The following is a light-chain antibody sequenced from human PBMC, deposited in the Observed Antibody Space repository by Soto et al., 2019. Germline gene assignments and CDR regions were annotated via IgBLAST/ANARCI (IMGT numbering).Light chain of an antibody. J-gene: IGKJ3*01. Sequence: MQKTQSPSVRSASVGDTVTIACLASQALSNYLAWYQQKPGQAPDLLIYSASTLPSGVPSRFSGSGSETEFTLTISALQPEDFATFYCQQFSSFPFTFGPGTKVDIK. V-gene: IGKV1-9*01. CDR2: SAS. CDR3: QQFSSFPFT. CDR1: QALSNY.